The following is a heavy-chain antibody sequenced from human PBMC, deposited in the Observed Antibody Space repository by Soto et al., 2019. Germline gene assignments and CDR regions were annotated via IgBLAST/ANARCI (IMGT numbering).Heavy chain of an antibody. CDR1: GFTFSSYG. V-gene: IGHV3-33*01. CDR3: ARSMVRERYYYYYMDV. CDR2: IWYDGSNK. D-gene: IGHD3-10*01. Sequence: GGSLRLSCAASGFTFSSYGMHWVRQAPGKGLEWVAVIWYDGSNKYYADSVKGRFTISRDNSKNTLYLQMNSLRAEDTAVYYCARSMVRERYYYYYMDVWGKGTTVTVSS. J-gene: IGHJ6*03.